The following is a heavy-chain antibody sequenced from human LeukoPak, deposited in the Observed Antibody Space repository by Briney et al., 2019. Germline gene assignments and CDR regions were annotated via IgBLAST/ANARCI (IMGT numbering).Heavy chain of an antibody. CDR2: IYHSGST. V-gene: IGHV4-38-2*02. D-gene: IGHD1-26*01. Sequence: SETLSLTCTVSGYSISGGYYWGWIRQPPGKGLEWIGSIYHSGSTYYNPSLKSRVTISVDTSKNQFSLKLSSVTAADTAVYYCARAWVGATYYFDYWGQGTLVTVSS. CDR1: GYSISGGYY. J-gene: IGHJ4*02. CDR3: ARAWVGATYYFDY.